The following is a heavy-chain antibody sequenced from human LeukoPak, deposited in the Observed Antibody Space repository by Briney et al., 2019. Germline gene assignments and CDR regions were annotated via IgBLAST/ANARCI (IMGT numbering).Heavy chain of an antibody. Sequence: SETLSLTCSVSGDSISSNSYYWGWFRQPPGKGLEWIGNIYYSGSTYYNPSLKSRVTISVDTSKNQFSLKLSSVTAADTAVYYCARHARYFYYFDYWGQGTLVTVSS. CDR3: ARHARYFYYFDY. J-gene: IGHJ4*02. D-gene: IGHD1-14*01. V-gene: IGHV4-39*01. CDR2: IYYSGST. CDR1: GDSISSNSYY.